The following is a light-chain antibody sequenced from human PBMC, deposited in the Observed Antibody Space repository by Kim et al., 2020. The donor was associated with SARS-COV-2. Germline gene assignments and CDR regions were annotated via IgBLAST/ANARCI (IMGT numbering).Light chain of an antibody. CDR3: CSYAGSRTVV. V-gene: IGLV2-23*02. J-gene: IGLJ2*01. Sequence: GPSITISCTGTSSDVGTYNLVSWYQQHPGKAPRLMVYEVTKRPSGVSNRFSGSKSGNTASLTISGLQAEDEADYYCCSYAGSRTVVFGGGTQLTVL. CDR2: EVT. CDR1: SSDVGTYNL.